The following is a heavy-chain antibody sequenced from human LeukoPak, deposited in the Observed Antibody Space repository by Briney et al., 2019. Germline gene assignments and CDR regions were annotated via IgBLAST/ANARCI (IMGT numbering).Heavy chain of an antibody. D-gene: IGHD5-12*01. CDR1: GFTLSSYW. V-gene: IGHV3-74*01. Sequence: GGSLRLSCATSGFTLSSYWMHWVRQVPGKGLEWLSRINNDGVSTSYADSVKGRFTISRDNAKNTLYLRMNSPRAEDTAIYYCARKPLSGGYGGTIDYWGQGTLVTVSS. J-gene: IGHJ4*02. CDR2: INNDGVST. CDR3: ARKPLSGGYGGTIDY.